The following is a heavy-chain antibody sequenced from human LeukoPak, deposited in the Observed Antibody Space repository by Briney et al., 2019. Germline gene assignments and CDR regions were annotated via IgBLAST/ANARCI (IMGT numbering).Heavy chain of an antibody. V-gene: IGHV4-31*03. CDR2: IYYSGST. CDR3: ARVPGPHPYYYMDV. CDR1: GGSISSGGYY. Sequence: PSQTLSLTCTVFGGSISSGGYYWSWIRQHPGKGLEWIGYIYYSGSTYYNPSLKSRVTISVDTSKHQFSLKLSSATAADTAVYYCARVPGPHPYYYMDVWGKGTTVTVS. J-gene: IGHJ6*03.